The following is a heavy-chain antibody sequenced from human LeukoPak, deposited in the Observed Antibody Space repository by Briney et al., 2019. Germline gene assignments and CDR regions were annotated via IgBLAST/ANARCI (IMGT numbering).Heavy chain of an antibody. J-gene: IGHJ4*02. V-gene: IGHV4-59*01. CDR3: ARVPVRYGSGSYYNPYYFDY. CDR1: GGSISSYY. D-gene: IGHD3-10*01. CDR2: IYYSGST. Sequence: SETLSLTCTVSGGSISSYYWSWIRQPPGKGLEWIGYIYYSGSTNYNPSLKRRVTISVDTSKNQFSLKLSSVTAADTAVCYCARVPVRYGSGSYYNPYYFDYWGQGTLVTVSS.